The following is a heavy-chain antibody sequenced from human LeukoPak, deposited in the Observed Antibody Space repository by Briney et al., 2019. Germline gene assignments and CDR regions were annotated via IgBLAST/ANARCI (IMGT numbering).Heavy chain of an antibody. CDR3: ARENLLRYYDSSGQRAFDI. CDR2: ISAYNGNT. J-gene: IGHJ3*02. D-gene: IGHD3-22*01. CDR1: GYTFTSYG. V-gene: IGHV1-18*01. Sequence: ASVKVSCKASGYTFTSYGISWVRQAPGQGLEWMGWISAYNGNTNYAQKLQGRVTMTTDTSTSTAYMELRSLRSDDTAVYYCARENLLRYYDSSGQRAFDIWGQGTMVTVSS.